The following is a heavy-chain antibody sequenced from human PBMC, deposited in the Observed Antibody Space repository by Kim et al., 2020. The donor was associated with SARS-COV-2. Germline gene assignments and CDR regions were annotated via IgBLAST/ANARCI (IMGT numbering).Heavy chain of an antibody. V-gene: IGHV3-74*01. CDR2: VNSDGSGT. D-gene: IGHD5-18*01. CDR3: ARGTYSDAF. J-gene: IGHJ4*02. Sequence: GGSLRLSCAASGFTFSSYWMHWVRQAPGKGLVWVSRVNSDGSGTTYADSVKGRFTISRDNAKNTLYLQMNSLRAEDTAVYYCARGTYSDAFWGQGTLVTVSS. CDR1: GFTFSSYW.